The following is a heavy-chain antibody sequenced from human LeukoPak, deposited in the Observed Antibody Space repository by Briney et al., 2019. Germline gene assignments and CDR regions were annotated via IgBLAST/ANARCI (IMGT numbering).Heavy chain of an antibody. D-gene: IGHD6-19*01. CDR2: ISSNDRTI. CDR3: ARAQYSSGWYVLPGGYDYYGMDV. CDR1: GFTLSSYE. J-gene: IGHJ6*02. V-gene: IGHV3-48*03. Sequence: GGSLTLSCAASGFTLSSYEMHWLRQAPGKGLEWVSYISSNDRTIDYADTVKGRFTIYRDNAKNSLYLQMNSLRAEDTAVYYCARAQYSSGWYVLPGGYDYYGMDVWGQGTTVTVSS.